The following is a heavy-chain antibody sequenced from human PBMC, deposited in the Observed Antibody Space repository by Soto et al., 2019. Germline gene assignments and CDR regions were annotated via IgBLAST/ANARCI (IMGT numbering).Heavy chain of an antibody. CDR1: GGTFSSYT. D-gene: IGHD3-22*01. CDR2: IIPILGIA. Sequence: QVQLVQSGAEVKKPGSSVKVSCKASGGTFSSYTISWVRQAPGQGLEWMGRIIPILGIANYAQKFQGRVTITADKSTSTAYMELSSLRSEDTAVYYCAGGYYDSSGYYLNDYWGQGTLVTVSS. CDR3: AGGYYDSSGYYLNDY. V-gene: IGHV1-69*02. J-gene: IGHJ4*02.